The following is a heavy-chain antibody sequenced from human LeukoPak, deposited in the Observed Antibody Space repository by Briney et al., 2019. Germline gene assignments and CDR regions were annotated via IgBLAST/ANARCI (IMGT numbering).Heavy chain of an antibody. V-gene: IGHV1-18*01. CDR2: ISAYNGNT. CDR3: ARDTYYDFWSGYSRTGFDP. CDR1: GYTFTSYG. Sequence: ASVTVSFKASGYTFTSYGISWVRQAPGQGLEWMGWISAYNGNTNYAQKLQGRVTMTTDTSTSTAYMELRSLRSDDTAVYYCARDTYYDFWSGYSRTGFDPWGQGTLVTVSS. J-gene: IGHJ5*02. D-gene: IGHD3-3*01.